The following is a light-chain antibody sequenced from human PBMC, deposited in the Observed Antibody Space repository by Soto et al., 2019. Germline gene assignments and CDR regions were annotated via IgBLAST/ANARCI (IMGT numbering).Light chain of an antibody. CDR3: QQYGTSPT. J-gene: IGKJ5*01. CDR2: GAS. V-gene: IGKV3-20*01. Sequence: IALTQSPGTLSLFPGERATLSCRASQSLITRYLAWYQQKPGQAPRLLIYGASSRATGIPDRFSGSGSGTDFTLTISRLEPEDFAVYSCQQYGTSPTFGQGTRLEIK. CDR1: QSLITRY.